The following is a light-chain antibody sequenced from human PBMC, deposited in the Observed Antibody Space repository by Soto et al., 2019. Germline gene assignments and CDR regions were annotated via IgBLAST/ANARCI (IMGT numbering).Light chain of an antibody. V-gene: IGKV3-11*01. CDR3: QQRSNWPPIT. Sequence: EIVLTQSPGTLSLSPGEGATLSCGASQSVKTFLVWYQQRPGQAPRLLIHDASHRAAGIPARFSGSGFGTDFTLTISSLEPEDAAVYYCQQRSNWPPITFGQGARLEIK. CDR2: DAS. CDR1: QSVKTF. J-gene: IGKJ5*01.